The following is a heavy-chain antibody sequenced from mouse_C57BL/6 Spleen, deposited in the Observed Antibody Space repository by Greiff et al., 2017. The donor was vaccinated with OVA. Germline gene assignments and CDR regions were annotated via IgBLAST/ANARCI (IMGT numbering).Heavy chain of an antibody. CDR2: IWSGGST. J-gene: IGHJ4*01. D-gene: IGHD2-3*01. V-gene: IGHV2-2*01. Sequence: VKLMESGPGLVQPSQSLSITCTVSGFSLTSYGVHWVRQSPGKGLEWLGVIWSGGSTDYNAAFISRLSISKDNSKSQVFFKMNSLQADDTAIYYCARGWLLYYYAMDYWGQGTSVTVSS. CDR3: ARGWLLYYYAMDY. CDR1: GFSLTSYG.